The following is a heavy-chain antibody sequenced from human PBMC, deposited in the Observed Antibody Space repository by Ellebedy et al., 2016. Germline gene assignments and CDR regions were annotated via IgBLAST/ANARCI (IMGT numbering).Heavy chain of an antibody. CDR3: AKDNWINNWFDP. V-gene: IGHV3-9*01. CDR1: GFRFDGYA. CDR2: TSWNSGDI. J-gene: IGHJ5*02. Sequence: GGSLRLXXAASGFRFDGYAMHWVRQAPGKGLEWVSGTSWNSGDIDYATSVKGRFTISRDNSKNTLYLQMNSLRAEDTAVYYCAKDNWINNWFDPWGQGTLVTVSS. D-gene: IGHD1-1*01.